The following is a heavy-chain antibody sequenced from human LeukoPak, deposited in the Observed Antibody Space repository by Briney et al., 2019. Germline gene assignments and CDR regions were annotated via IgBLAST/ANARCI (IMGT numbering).Heavy chain of an antibody. CDR1: GFTFSSYA. V-gene: IGHV3-23*01. D-gene: IGHD6-19*01. CDR3: AKDRGDSSGWYDVYYFDY. Sequence: GGSLRLSCAASGFTFSSYAMSWVRQAPGKGLEWVSAISGSGGSTYYADSVKGRFTISRDNSKNTLYLQMNSLRAKDTAVYYCAKDRGDSSGWYDVYYFDYWGQGTLVTVSS. J-gene: IGHJ4*02. CDR2: ISGSGGST.